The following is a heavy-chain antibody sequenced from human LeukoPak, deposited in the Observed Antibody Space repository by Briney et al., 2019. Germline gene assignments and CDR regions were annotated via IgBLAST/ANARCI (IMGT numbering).Heavy chain of an antibody. CDR2: ISYDGSNK. J-gene: IGHJ4*02. CDR3: AKEGVVAATRRVLHY. Sequence: GRSLRLSCAASGFTFSSYAMHWVRQAPGKGLEWVAVISYDGSNKYYADSVKGRFTISRDNSKNTLYLQMNSLRAEDTAVYYCAKEGVVAATRRVLHYWGQGTLVTVSS. CDR1: GFTFSSYA. V-gene: IGHV3-30-3*01. D-gene: IGHD2-15*01.